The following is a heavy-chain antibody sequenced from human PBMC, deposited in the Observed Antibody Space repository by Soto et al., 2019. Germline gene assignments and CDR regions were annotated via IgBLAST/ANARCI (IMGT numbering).Heavy chain of an antibody. CDR2: VHYSGST. CDR3: ARPTGNRFDS. V-gene: IGHV4-31*03. J-gene: IGHJ4*02. CDR1: GGSISSGGYY. D-gene: IGHD1-1*01. Sequence: SETLSLTCTVSGGSISSGGYYWSWIRQHPGKGLEWIGYVHYSGSTYYNPSVKSRVTISMDTSNNQFSLRLTSVTAADTAVYYCARPTGNRFDSWGQGSLVNVSS.